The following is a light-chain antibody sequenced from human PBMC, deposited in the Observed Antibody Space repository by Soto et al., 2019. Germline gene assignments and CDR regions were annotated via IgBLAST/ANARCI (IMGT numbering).Light chain of an antibody. CDR3: SSYTSSSLLFIL. Sequence: QTVVTQPASVSGSPGQSITISCTGTSSDVGGHNYVSWYQHHPGKAPKLIIYDVSNRPSGVSDRFSGSKSGNTASLTISGLQAEDEADYFCSSYTSSSLLFILFGGGTQLTVL. J-gene: IGLJ2*01. V-gene: IGLV2-14*03. CDR1: SSDVGGHNY. CDR2: DVS.